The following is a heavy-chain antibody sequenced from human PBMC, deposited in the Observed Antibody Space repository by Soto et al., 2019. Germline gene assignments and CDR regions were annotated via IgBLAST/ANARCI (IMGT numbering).Heavy chain of an antibody. CDR2: IIPILGIA. D-gene: IGHD4-17*01. CDR3: ARDSDYGDYGI. V-gene: IGHV1-69*04. Sequence: ASVKVSCKASGGTFSSYTISWVRQAPGQGLEWMGRIIPILGIANYAQKFQGRVTITADKSTSTAYMELSSLRSEDTAVYYCARDSDYGDYGIWGQGTMVTVSS. CDR1: GGTFSSYT. J-gene: IGHJ3*02.